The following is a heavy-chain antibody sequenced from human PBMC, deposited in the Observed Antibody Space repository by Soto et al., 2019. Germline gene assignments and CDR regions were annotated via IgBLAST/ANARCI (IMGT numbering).Heavy chain of an antibody. CDR1: GGSISSGGYY. V-gene: IGHV4-31*03. CDR3: ARDGYYDFWSGYSSSYGMDV. D-gene: IGHD3-3*01. Sequence: NPSETLSLTCTASGGSISSGGYYWSWIRQHPGKGLEWIGYIYYSGSTYYNPSLKSRVTISVDTSKNQFSLKLSSVTAADTAVYYCARDGYYDFWSGYSSSYGMDVWGQGTTVTVSS. CDR2: IYYSGST. J-gene: IGHJ6*02.